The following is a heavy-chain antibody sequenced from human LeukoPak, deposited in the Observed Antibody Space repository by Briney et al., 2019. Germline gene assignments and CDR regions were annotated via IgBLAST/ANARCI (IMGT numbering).Heavy chain of an antibody. CDR3: AKDRGYNILTGYSKGHYFDY. CDR2: ISSTGTDI. V-gene: IGHV3-21*01. Sequence: GGSLRLSCAVSGFTFSTHNMNWVRQAPGKGLEWVSSISSTGTDINYADSVKGRFTISRDNSKNTLYLQMNSLRAEDTAVYSCAKDRGYNILTGYSKGHYFDYWGQGTLVTVSS. D-gene: IGHD3-9*01. CDR1: GFTFSTHN. J-gene: IGHJ4*02.